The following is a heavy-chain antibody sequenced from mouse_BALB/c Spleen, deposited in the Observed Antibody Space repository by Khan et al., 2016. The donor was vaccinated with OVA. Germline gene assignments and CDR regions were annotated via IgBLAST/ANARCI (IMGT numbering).Heavy chain of an antibody. J-gene: IGHJ2*01. CDR1: GFSITSGYA. Sequence: VQLKQSGPGLVKPSQSLSLTCTVTGFSITSGYAWNWLRQFPGNKLEWMGYISYSSVTSHTPSLKSRISITRDTSKNQFFLQLNSVTTEDTATYYCARGNYYGYYFDYWGQGTTLTVSS. CDR2: ISYSSVT. CDR3: ARGNYYGYYFDY. D-gene: IGHD1-1*01. V-gene: IGHV3-2*02.